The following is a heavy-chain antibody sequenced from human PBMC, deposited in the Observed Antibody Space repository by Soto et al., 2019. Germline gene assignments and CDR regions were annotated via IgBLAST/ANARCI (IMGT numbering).Heavy chain of an antibody. Sequence: GGSLRLSCAASGFTFTSYAMGWVRQAPGKGLEWVSVVSSGVSTYYADSVTGRFTVSRDNSKNTLSLQMNSLRAEDTAVYYCAKRSGAGGHFDYWGQGALVTVSS. CDR3: AKRSGAGGHFDY. J-gene: IGHJ4*02. V-gene: IGHV3-23*01. D-gene: IGHD2-15*01. CDR2: VSSGVST. CDR1: GFTFTSYA.